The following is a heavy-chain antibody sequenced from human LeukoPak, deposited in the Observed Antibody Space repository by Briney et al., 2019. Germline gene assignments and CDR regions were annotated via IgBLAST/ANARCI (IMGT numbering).Heavy chain of an antibody. CDR1: EFTFNNA. J-gene: IGHJ3*02. V-gene: IGHV3-23*01. CDR3: ARGGITIRVDAFDI. CDR2: IRGSDGNT. Sequence: GGSLRLSCAASEFTFNNAMRWVRQAPGKGLEWVSTIRGSDGNTYYADSVKGRFTISRDISKNTLYLQMNSLRAEDTAVYYCARGGITIRVDAFDIWGQGTMVTVSS. D-gene: IGHD3-10*01.